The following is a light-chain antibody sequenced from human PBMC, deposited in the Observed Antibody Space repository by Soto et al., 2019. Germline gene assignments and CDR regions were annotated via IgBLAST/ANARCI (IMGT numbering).Light chain of an antibody. CDR3: QSYDTSLSGSV. V-gene: IGLV1-40*01. Sequence: QSVLTQPPSVSGAPGQRVTISCTGSNSNIGAGYDVHWYQHLPGTAPKLLIYGNSDRPSGVPDRFSGSKSGTSASLAITGLQAEDEADYYCQSYDTSLSGSVFGRGTKVTVL. CDR2: GNS. J-gene: IGLJ2*01. CDR1: NSNIGAGYD.